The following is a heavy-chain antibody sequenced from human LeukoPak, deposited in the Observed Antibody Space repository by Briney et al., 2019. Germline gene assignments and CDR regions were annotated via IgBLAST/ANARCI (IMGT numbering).Heavy chain of an antibody. CDR2: ISGFNGNT. CDR3: ARVEYCNVGNCYLRPGAY. J-gene: IGHJ4*02. Sequence: ASVKVSCKAAGYTFGNYGIKWVRQAPGQGLEWVGWISGFNGNTNYEQNFHDRVTMTTDTSTTTAYMELRNLRSDDTAVYYCARVEYCNVGNCYLRPGAYWGQGTLVTVSS. D-gene: IGHD2-15*01. CDR1: GYTFGNYG. V-gene: IGHV1-18*01.